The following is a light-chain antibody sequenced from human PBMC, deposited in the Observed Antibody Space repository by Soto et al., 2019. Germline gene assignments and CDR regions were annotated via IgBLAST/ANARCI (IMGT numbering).Light chain of an antibody. Sequence: QPVLTQSPSASASLGASVKLTCTLSSGHSSYAIAWHQHQSEKGPRYLMKVNSDGSHNKGDGIPDRFSGSSSGAERYLTISNLQSEDEADYYCQTWGTGIRVFGGGTKVTVL. J-gene: IGLJ2*01. CDR2: VNSDGSH. CDR3: QTWGTGIRV. CDR1: SGHSSYA. V-gene: IGLV4-69*01.